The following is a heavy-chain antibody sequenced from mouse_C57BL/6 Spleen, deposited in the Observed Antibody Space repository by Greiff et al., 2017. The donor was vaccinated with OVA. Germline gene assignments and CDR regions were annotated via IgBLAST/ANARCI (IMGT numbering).Heavy chain of an antibody. Sequence: VQLQQPGAELVQPGASVKLSCKASGYTFTSYWMHWVKPRPGRGLEWIGRIDPNSGGTKYNEKFKSKATLTVDKPSSTAYMQLSSLTAEDSAVYYCARGGFITTVAPFAYWGQGTLVTVSA. CDR2: IDPNSGGT. CDR1: GYTFTSYW. V-gene: IGHV1-72*01. D-gene: IGHD1-1*01. J-gene: IGHJ3*01. CDR3: ARGGFITTVAPFAY.